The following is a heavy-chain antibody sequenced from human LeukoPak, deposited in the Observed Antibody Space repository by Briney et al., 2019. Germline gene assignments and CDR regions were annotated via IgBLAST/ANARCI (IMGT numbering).Heavy chain of an antibody. J-gene: IGHJ1*01. V-gene: IGHV3-23*01. Sequence: GGSLNPSCPPSGFTFSSYAISWVRQPPGRGLEWVSTISGSGYSTSYEESVKGRFTISRDNSRNALYVQIKRLRAEDTAVYYCAKEQQLTHGGEGTLVTVST. CDR3: AKEQQLTH. CDR2: ISGSGYST. CDR1: GFTFSSYA. D-gene: IGHD6-13*01.